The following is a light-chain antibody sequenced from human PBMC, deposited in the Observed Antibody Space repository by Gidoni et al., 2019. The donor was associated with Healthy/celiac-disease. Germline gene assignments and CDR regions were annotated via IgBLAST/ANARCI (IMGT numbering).Light chain of an antibody. CDR3: QQYDNLPLDPRPQQFT. CDR2: DAS. J-gene: IGKJ3*01. V-gene: IGKV1-33*01. CDR1: QDISNY. Sequence: DIQMTQSPSSLSASVGDRVTITCQASQDISNYLNWYQQKPGKAPKLLIYDASNLETGVPSRFSGSGSGTDFTFTISSLQPEDIATYYCQQYDNLPLDPRPQQFTFGPGTKVDIK.